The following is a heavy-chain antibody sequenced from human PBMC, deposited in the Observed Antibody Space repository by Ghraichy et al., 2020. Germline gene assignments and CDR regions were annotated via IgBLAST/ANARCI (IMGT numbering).Heavy chain of an antibody. CDR2: ISGSGGTL. CDR1: GFSVNSYE. V-gene: IGHV3-48*03. D-gene: IGHD2-15*01. CDR3: SRGRSGGLNDY. J-gene: IGHJ4*02. Sequence: GESLRLSCAASGFSVNSYELNWVRQAPGKGLEWVSYISGSGGTLVYADSVKGRFTISRDNAKSSLYLQMNSLRVEDTAVYYCSRGRSGGLNDYWGQGTLVTVSS.